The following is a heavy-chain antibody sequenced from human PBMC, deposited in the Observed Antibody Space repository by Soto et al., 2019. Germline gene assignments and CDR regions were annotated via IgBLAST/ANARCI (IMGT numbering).Heavy chain of an antibody. CDR1: GGTFSNYG. Sequence: QVQLVQSGAEVKKPGSSVKVSCKSSGGTFSNYGFSWVRQAPGQGLECMGVIVPIFGAEHPQKFQGRVTITADESRNTVFRELRGVRAEGTGVYYCARGGSDYGGRGCCQGHVWGQGTTVTVSS. CDR2: IVPIFGA. V-gene: IGHV1-69*12. D-gene: IGHD3-10*01. J-gene: IGHJ6*02. CDR3: ARGGSDYGGRGCCQGHV.